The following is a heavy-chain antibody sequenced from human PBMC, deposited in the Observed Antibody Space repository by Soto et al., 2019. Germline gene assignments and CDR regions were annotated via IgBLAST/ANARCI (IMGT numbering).Heavy chain of an antibody. D-gene: IGHD5-18*01. V-gene: IGHV1-24*01. J-gene: IGHJ4*02. CDR2: FDPEDGET. CDR1: GYTLTELS. CDR3: AATAMESYYFDY. Sequence: AASVKVSCKVSGYTLTELSMHWVRQAPGKGLEWMGGFDPEDGETIYAQKFQGRVTMTEDTSTDTAYMELSSLRSEDTAVYYCAATAMESYYFDYWGQGTLVTVSS.